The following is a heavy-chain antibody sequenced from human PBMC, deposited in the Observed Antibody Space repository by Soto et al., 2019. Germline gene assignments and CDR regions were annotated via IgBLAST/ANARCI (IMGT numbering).Heavy chain of an antibody. CDR1: GFTCSSYW. CDR3: ARAPLGDDAFDI. V-gene: IGHV3-7*05. Sequence: EVQLVESGGGLVQPGGSLRLSCAASGFTCSSYWMSWVRQAPGKGLEWVANIKQDGSEKYDVDSVKGRFTISRDNATNSLYLQMNSVRAEDAAVYYCARAPLGDDAFDIWVQGTMVTVSS. CDR2: IKQDGSEK. D-gene: IGHD3-3*01. J-gene: IGHJ3*02.